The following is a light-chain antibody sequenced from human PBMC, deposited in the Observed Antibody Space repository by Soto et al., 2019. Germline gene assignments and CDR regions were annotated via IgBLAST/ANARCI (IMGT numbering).Light chain of an antibody. CDR3: QQSNNWPPYT. V-gene: IGKV3-15*01. CDR2: GAS. J-gene: IGKJ2*01. Sequence: EIVVTQSPATLSVSPGERATLSCRASQSVGSNLVWYQQKPGQAPRLLIYGASTRATGIPARFSGSGSGTEFTLTISSLQSEDFAVYYCQQSNNWPPYTFGQGTKLEIK. CDR1: QSVGSN.